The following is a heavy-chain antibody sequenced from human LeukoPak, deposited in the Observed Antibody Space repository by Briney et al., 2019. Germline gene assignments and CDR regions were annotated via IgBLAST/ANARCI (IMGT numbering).Heavy chain of an antibody. CDR1: GDSISGYY. D-gene: IGHD6-19*01. J-gene: IGHJ4*02. Sequence: PSETLSLTCTVSGDSISGYYWNWIRQPPGKGLEWLGSVYYSGITNYNPSLKSRVTISVDTSRNQFSLRLSSVTAADTAVYYCARRNGWSYYFDYWGQGTLVTVSS. CDR2: VYYSGIT. V-gene: IGHV4-59*08. CDR3: ARRNGWSYYFDY.